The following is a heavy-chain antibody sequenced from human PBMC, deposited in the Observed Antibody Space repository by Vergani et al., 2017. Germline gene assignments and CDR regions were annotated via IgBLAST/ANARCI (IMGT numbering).Heavy chain of an antibody. Sequence: EVQLLESGGDLVHPGESLRLSCAASGFTFTTYAMTWVRQAPGKGLEWVSGISASGDTTYYADSVRGRVTISRDNSRYTLYLQMNSLRTEDTAIYYCARVKLRYFDWLMYYFDYWGQGTLVTVSS. CDR3: ARVKLRYFDWLMYYFDY. CDR1: GFTFTTYA. CDR2: ISASGDTT. J-gene: IGHJ4*02. V-gene: IGHV3-23*01. D-gene: IGHD3-9*01.